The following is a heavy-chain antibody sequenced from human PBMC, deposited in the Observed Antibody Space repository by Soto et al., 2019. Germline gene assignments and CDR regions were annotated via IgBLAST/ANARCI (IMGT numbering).Heavy chain of an antibody. CDR1: GYTFTNYA. D-gene: IGHD1-26*01. Sequence: ASVKVSCKASGYTFTNYAMHWVRQAPGQRLEWMGWINAGNGNTKYSQKFQGRVTITRDTSASTAYMELNSLRAEDTAVYSCAKGTGIVSYYAMDVWGQGTAVTVSS. J-gene: IGHJ6*02. V-gene: IGHV1-3*01. CDR3: AKGTGIVSYYAMDV. CDR2: INAGNGNT.